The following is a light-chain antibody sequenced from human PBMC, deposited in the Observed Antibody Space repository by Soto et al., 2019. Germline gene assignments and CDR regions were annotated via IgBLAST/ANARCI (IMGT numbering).Light chain of an antibody. V-gene: IGLV2-8*01. J-gene: IGLJ1*01. CDR2: EVN. Sequence: QSVLTQPPSASVSPGQSVAISCTGTSSDVGGYNYVSWYQQHTGKAPKLMIYEVNKRPSGVPDRFSGSKSGNTASLTVSGLQAEDEADYYCSSYAGSSNVFGTGTKVTVL. CDR1: SSDVGGYNY. CDR3: SSYAGSSNV.